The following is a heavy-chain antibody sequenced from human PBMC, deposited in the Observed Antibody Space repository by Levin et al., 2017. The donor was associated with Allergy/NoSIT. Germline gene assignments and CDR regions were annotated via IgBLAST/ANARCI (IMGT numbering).Heavy chain of an antibody. V-gene: IGHV3-9*01. J-gene: IGHJ4*01. CDR3: AKDMTVGFGGRGFDS. Sequence: SLKISCATSGFTFNDYALHWVRQAPGKGLEWVSGITWNSANIGYVDSVKGRFTISRDSARKALYLEMRSLRPEDTALYYCAKDMTVGFGGRGFDSWGQGTQLIVSS. CDR2: ITWNSANI. D-gene: IGHD3-10*01. CDR1: GFTFNDYA.